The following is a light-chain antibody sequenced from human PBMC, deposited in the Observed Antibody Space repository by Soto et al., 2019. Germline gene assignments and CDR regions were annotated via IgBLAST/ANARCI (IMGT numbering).Light chain of an antibody. CDR1: KIGTKS. CDR3: QVWDRTTDFVV. CDR2: DDT. V-gene: IGLV3-21*02. J-gene: IGLJ2*01. Sequence: ELTQPPSVSVAPGQTATFTCGGDKIGTKSVHWHQQKPGQAPVLVVYDDTDRPSGIPERFSGSKSGNTVTLTISRVEAGDEADYYCQVWDRTTDFVVFGGGTKVTV.